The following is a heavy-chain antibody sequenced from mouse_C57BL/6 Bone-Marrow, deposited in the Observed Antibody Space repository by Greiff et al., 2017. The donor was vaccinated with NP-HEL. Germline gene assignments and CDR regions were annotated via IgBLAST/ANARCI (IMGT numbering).Heavy chain of an antibody. J-gene: IGHJ4*01. CDR2: ISYSGST. Sequence: VQLKESGPGLAKPSQTLSLICSVTGYSITSDYWNWIRKFPGNKLEYMGYISYSGSTYYNPSLKSRISITRDTSKNQYYLQLNSVTTEYTATYYCARSPLWLRRNYYAMDYWGQGTSVTVSS. CDR1: GYSITSDY. V-gene: IGHV3-8*01. D-gene: IGHD2-2*01. CDR3: ARSPLWLRRNYYAMDY.